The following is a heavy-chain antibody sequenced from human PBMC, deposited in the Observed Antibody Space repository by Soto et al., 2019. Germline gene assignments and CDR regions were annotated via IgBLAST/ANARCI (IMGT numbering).Heavy chain of an antibody. Sequence: SETLSLTCNVSGGSISNYYWTWIRQSPEEGLEWIAYMYYNGNINYNPSLKSRATISIDTSKNQFSLTLKSVTAADTAVYYCASGGNWFDPWGQGVLVTVS. J-gene: IGHJ5*02. CDR3: ASGGNWFDP. D-gene: IGHD3-16*01. V-gene: IGHV4-59*01. CDR2: MYYNGNI. CDR1: GGSISNYY.